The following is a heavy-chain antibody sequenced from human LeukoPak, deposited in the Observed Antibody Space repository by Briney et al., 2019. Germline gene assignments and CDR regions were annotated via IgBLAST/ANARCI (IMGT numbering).Heavy chain of an antibody. Sequence: GGSLTLSCAASGIAVTGNYMSWVRQAPGKGLEWVANIKQDGSDKYYVDSVKGRFTISRDNAKNSLYLQMNSLRDEDTAVYYCAREASDYYDSSGGFDYWGQGTLVTVSS. V-gene: IGHV3-7*01. CDR3: AREASDYYDSSGGFDY. J-gene: IGHJ4*02. CDR1: GIAVTGNY. D-gene: IGHD3-22*01. CDR2: IKQDGSDK.